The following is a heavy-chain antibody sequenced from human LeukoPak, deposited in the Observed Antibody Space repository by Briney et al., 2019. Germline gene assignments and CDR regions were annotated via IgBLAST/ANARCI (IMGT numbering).Heavy chain of an antibody. Sequence: GGSLRLSCAASGFTFSTYGMNWVRQAPGKGLEWVSAISAGGGNTYYADSVKGRFTISRDNSKNTLFLEMNSLRAEDTAVYYCAKEYSVRNQFDYWGQGTLVAVSS. J-gene: IGHJ4*02. V-gene: IGHV3-23*01. CDR3: AKEYSVRNQFDY. CDR1: GFTFSTYG. D-gene: IGHD1-14*01. CDR2: ISAGGGNT.